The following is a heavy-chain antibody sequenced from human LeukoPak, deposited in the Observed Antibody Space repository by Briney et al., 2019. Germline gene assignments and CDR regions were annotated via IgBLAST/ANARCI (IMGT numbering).Heavy chain of an antibody. Sequence: PGGSLTLSCAASGCTFDDYAMHWVRQAPGKGLEWVSGISWNSGSIGYAAPVKGPFTISKYNSKNSLYLQMNSLRAEEMALYSCAKNMAAGQYCSSTSCYTFDYWGQGTLVTVSS. CDR3: AKNMAAGQYCSSTSCYTFDY. J-gene: IGHJ4*02. CDR2: ISWNSGSI. V-gene: IGHV3-9*03. D-gene: IGHD2-2*02. CDR1: GCTFDDYA.